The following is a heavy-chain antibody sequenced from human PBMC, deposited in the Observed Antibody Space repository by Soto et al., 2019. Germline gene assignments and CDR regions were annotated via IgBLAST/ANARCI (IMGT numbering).Heavy chain of an antibody. J-gene: IGHJ4*02. V-gene: IGHV3-49*04. D-gene: IGHD2-21*02. CDR3: TRGPIVVVTATPFDY. Sequence: HPGGSLRLSCTASGFTFGDYAMSWVRQAPGKGLEWVGFIRSKAYGGTTEYAASVKGRFTISRDDSKSIAYLQMNSLKTEDTAVYYCTRGPIVVVTATPFDYWGQGTLVTVSS. CDR2: IRSKAYGGTT. CDR1: GFTFGDYA.